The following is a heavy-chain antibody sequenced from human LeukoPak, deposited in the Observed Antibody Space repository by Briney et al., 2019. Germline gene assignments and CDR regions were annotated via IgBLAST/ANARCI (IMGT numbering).Heavy chain of an antibody. D-gene: IGHD2-21*01. V-gene: IGHV3-23*01. J-gene: IGHJ4*02. CDR2: IIGSGGST. CDR3: AKGYDESYCGGDCYFDY. CDR1: GFTFSSYA. Sequence: SAGSLRLSCAASGFTFSSYAMSWIRQAPGKGLEWVSAIIGSGGSTYYADSVKGRFTISRDNSKNTLYLQMNSLRAEDTAVYYCAKGYDESYCGGDCYFDYWGQGTLVTVSS.